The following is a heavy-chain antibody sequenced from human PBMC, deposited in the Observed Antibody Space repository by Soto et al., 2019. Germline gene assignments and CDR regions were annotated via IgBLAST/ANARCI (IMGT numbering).Heavy chain of an antibody. Sequence: VQLVESGGGLVQPGRSLRLSCAASGFTFDDYAMHWVRQAPGKGLEWVSGISWNSGSIGYADSVKGRFTISRDNAKNSLYLQMNSLRAEDTALYYCAKDRKDTMVRGSYMDVWGKGTTVTVSS. CDR3: AKDRKDTMVRGSYMDV. D-gene: IGHD3-10*01. CDR1: GFTFDDYA. J-gene: IGHJ6*03. V-gene: IGHV3-9*01. CDR2: ISWNSGSI.